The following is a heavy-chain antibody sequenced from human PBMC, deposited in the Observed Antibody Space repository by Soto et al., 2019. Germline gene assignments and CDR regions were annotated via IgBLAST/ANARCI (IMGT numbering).Heavy chain of an antibody. CDR2: IYHSGST. Sequence: SEALSLTCAVSGYSISSGYYWGWIRQPPGKGLEWIGSIYHSGSTYYNPSIKSRVTISVDTSKNQFSLKLSSVTAADTAVYYCAIAGPEQLPNILSLFDYWGQGTLVTVS. V-gene: IGHV4-38-2*01. J-gene: IGHJ4*02. CDR1: GYSISSGYY. CDR3: AIAGPEQLPNILSLFDY. D-gene: IGHD6-6*01.